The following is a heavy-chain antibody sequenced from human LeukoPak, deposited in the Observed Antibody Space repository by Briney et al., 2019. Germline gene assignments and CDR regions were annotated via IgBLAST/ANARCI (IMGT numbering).Heavy chain of an antibody. CDR3: ARDTDCSSTSCYNGVGYYFDY. Sequence: GGSLRLSCAASGFTFSSYAMHWVRQAPGKGLEWVAVISYDGSNKYCADSVKGRFTISRDNSKNTLYLQMNSLRAEDTAVYYCARDTDCSSTSCYNGVGYYFDYWGQGTLVTVSS. V-gene: IGHV3-30-3*01. J-gene: IGHJ4*02. CDR2: ISYDGSNK. CDR1: GFTFSSYA. D-gene: IGHD2-2*02.